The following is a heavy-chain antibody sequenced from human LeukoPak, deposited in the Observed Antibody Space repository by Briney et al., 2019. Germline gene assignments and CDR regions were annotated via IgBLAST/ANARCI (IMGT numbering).Heavy chain of an antibody. V-gene: IGHV4-39*01. CDR2: IYYSGST. Sequence: PSETLSLTCTVSGGSISSSSYYWGWIRQPPGKGLEWIGSIYYSGSTYYNPSLKSRVTISVDTSKNQFSLKLSSVTAADTAVYYCARLAPDRLPDYWGQGTLVTVSS. CDR3: ARLAPDRLPDY. D-gene: IGHD2-21*01. CDR1: GGSISSSSYY. J-gene: IGHJ4*02.